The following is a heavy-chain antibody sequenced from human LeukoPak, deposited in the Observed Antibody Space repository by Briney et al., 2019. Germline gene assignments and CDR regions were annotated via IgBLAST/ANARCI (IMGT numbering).Heavy chain of an antibody. V-gene: IGHV3-7*01. D-gene: IGHD4-11*01. CDR2: IKQDGSET. CDR3: AREDHSKYEF. Sequence: GSLRLSCVASGFPFSNYWMSWVRQAPGKGPEWLASIKQDGSETFYVDSVKGRFTNSKDNAKKSLYLLMNSLRAEDTAVYYCAREDHSKYEFWGQGTLVTVSS. J-gene: IGHJ4*02. CDR1: GFPFSNYW.